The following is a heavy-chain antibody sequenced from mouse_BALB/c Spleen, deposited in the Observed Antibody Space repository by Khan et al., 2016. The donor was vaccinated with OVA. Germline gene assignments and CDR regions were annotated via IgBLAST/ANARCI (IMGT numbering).Heavy chain of an antibody. Sequence: QVRLQQSGAELVRPGASVKLSCKASGYTFTNYFINWVKQRPGQGLEWIGNIYPSDGYTTYNQKIKDTATLTVDKSYSPAYMHLSSPTSDASPGYYCTRHGSSYDAMDYWGQGTSVTVSS. CDR1: GYTFTNYF. CDR3: TRHGSSYDAMDY. J-gene: IGHJ4*01. CDR2: IYPSDGYT. V-gene: IGHV1-69*02. D-gene: IGHD1-1*01.